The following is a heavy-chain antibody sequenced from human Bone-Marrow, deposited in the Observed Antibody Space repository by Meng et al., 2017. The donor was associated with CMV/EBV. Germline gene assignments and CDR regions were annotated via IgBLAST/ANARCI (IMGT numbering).Heavy chain of an antibody. D-gene: IGHD2-2*01. Sequence: ASVKVSYKASGYTFTDYYMHWVRQAPGQGLEWMGWINPNSGGTNYAQKFRGRVTMTRHTSISTAYMELSRLRSDDTAVYYCAIVRSSSTSRNPRYYYYYGMDVWGQGTTVTVSS. V-gene: IGHV1-2*02. CDR1: GYTFTDYY. CDR2: INPNSGGT. J-gene: IGHJ6*02. CDR3: AIVRSSSTSRNPRYYYYYGMDV.